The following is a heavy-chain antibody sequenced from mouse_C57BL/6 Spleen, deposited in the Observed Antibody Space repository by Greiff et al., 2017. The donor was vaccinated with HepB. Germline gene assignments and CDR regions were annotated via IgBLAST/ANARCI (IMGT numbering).Heavy chain of an antibody. CDR1: GFTFSDYG. V-gene: IGHV5-17*01. J-gene: IGHJ2*01. CDR3: ARFPYYFDY. Sequence: EVHLVESGGGLVKPGGSLKLSCAASGFTFSDYGMHWVRQAPEKGLEWVAYISSGSSTIYYADTVKGRFTISRDNAKNTLFLQRTSLRSEDTAMYYCARFPYYFDYWGQGTTLTVSS. CDR2: ISSGSSTI.